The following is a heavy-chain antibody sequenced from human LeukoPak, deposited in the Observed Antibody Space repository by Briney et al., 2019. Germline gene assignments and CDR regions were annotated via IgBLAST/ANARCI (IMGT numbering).Heavy chain of an antibody. CDR1: GGSFSGYY. V-gene: IGHV4-34*01. CDR3: ARVLPSGSYYY. J-gene: IGHJ4*02. D-gene: IGHD1-26*01. CDR2: INHSGST. Sequence: SETLSLTCAVYGGSFSGYYWSWIRQPPGKGLEWIGEINHSGSTNYNPSLKSRVTISVDTSKNQFSLKLSSVTAADTAVYYCARVLPSGSYYYWGQGTLVTVSS.